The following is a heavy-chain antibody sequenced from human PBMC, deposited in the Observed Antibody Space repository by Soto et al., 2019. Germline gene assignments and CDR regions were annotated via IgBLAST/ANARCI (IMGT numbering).Heavy chain of an antibody. CDR2: IIPIFGTA. V-gene: IGHV1-69*06. J-gene: IGHJ3*02. D-gene: IGHD6-13*01. CDR3: ASKSSSWYGDDAFDI. CDR1: GGTFSSYA. Sequence: SVKVSCKASGGTFSSYAISWVRQAPGQGLEWMGGIIPIFGTANYAQKFQGRVTITADKSTSTAYMELSSLRSEDTAVYYCASKSSSWYGDDAFDIWGQGTMVTVSS.